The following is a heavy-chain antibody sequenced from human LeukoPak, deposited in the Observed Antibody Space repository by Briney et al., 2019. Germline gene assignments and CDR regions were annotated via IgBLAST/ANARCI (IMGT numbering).Heavy chain of an antibody. CDR1: GYTFTGYY. Sequence: ASVKVSCKASGYTFTGYYMHWVRQAPGQGLEWMGWINPNSGGTNYAQKFQGRVTMTRDTSISTAYMELSRLRSDDTAVYYCAGGMQQLYYYYYMDVWGKGTTVTVSS. CDR3: AGGMQQLYYYYYMDV. CDR2: INPNSGGT. V-gene: IGHV1-2*02. J-gene: IGHJ6*03. D-gene: IGHD6-13*01.